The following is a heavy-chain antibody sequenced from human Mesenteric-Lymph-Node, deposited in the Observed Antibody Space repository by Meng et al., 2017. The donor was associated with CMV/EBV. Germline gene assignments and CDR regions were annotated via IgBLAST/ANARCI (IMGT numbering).Heavy chain of an antibody. CDR2: IFPGDSDI. Sequence: GGSLRLSCKASGYTFTSDWIGWVRQMPGKGLEWMAIIFPGDSDIRYGPSFQGQVTISADRFITTTYLQWSSLKASDTAIYYCARRSPYCSGGSCLIAFDIWGQGTMVTVSS. V-gene: IGHV5-51*01. CDR1: GYTFTSDW. CDR3: ARRSPYCSGGSCLIAFDI. D-gene: IGHD2-15*01. J-gene: IGHJ3*02.